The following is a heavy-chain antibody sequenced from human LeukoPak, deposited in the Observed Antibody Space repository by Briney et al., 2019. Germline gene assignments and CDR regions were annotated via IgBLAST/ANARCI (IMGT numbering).Heavy chain of an antibody. Sequence: GGSLRLSCATSGFTFSSYEMNWVRQAPGKGLEWVSYISSSGFTIYYADSVKGRFTISRDNARNSLFLQMNSLRAEDTAVYYCARLGDKEVDIVATMVWGFDYWGQGTLLTVSS. V-gene: IGHV3-48*03. D-gene: IGHD5-12*01. CDR3: ARLGDKEVDIVATMVWGFDY. CDR2: ISSSGFTI. J-gene: IGHJ4*02. CDR1: GFTFSSYE.